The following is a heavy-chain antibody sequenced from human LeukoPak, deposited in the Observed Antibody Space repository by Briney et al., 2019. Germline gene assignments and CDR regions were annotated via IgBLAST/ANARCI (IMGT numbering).Heavy chain of an antibody. Sequence: PGGSLRLSCAASGFTFSSYEMNWVRQAPGKGLEWVSYISSSGSTIYYADSVKGRFTISRDNAKSSLYLQMNSLRAEDTAVYYCARSSWRLGELSPDYWGQGTLVTVSS. D-gene: IGHD3-16*02. CDR1: GFTFSSYE. CDR2: ISSSGSTI. V-gene: IGHV3-48*03. J-gene: IGHJ4*02. CDR3: ARSSWRLGELSPDY.